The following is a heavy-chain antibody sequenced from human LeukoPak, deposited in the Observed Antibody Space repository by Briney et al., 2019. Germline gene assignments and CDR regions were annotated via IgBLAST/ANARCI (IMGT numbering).Heavy chain of an antibody. CDR3: ARGDGGDYYDSSGYYYEA. Sequence: ASVKVSCKASGYTFTSYGISWVRQAPGQGLEWMGWISAYNGNTNYAQKLQGRVTMTTDTSTSTAYMELRSLRSEDTAVYYCARGDGGDYYDSSGYYYEAWGQGTLVTVSA. CDR2: ISAYNGNT. CDR1: GYTFTSYG. J-gene: IGHJ4*02. V-gene: IGHV1-18*01. D-gene: IGHD3-22*01.